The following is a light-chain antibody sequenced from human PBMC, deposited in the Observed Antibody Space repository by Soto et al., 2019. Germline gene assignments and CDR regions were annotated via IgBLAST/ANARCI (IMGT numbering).Light chain of an antibody. CDR3: QQYGTSLVT. CDR1: QSISSSN. CDR2: GAS. J-gene: IGKJ4*01. Sequence: EIVLTQSPGTLSLSPGEIATLSCRASQSISSSNFAWYQQKPGQAPRPLIYGASSRATGLPDRFSGSGSGTDFTLTISRLEPADFAVYYCQQYGTSLVTFDGGTKVEIK. V-gene: IGKV3-20*01.